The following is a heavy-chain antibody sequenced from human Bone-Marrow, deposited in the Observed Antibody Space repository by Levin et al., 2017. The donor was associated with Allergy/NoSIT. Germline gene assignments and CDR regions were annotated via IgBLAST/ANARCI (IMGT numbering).Heavy chain of an antibody. J-gene: IGHJ6*02. CDR3: AKDGVSMATGEYGMDV. D-gene: IGHD5-24*01. Sequence: GGSLRLSCVGSEFAFSNYGMHWVRQAPGKGLEWISLIAFDGYNIYYADSVKGRFTTSRDNSKNTLYLQMNDLRAEDTAVYFCAKDGVSMATGEYGMDVWGQGTSVTVSS. CDR1: EFAFSNYG. CDR2: IAFDGYNI. V-gene: IGHV3-30*18.